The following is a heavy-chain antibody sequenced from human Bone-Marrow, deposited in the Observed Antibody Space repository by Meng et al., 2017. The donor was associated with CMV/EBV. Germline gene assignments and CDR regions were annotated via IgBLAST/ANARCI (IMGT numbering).Heavy chain of an antibody. CDR2: IYWNDDK. J-gene: IGHJ5*02. CDR3: AHTNSYGYGDWFDP. D-gene: IGHD5-18*01. CDR1: GFSLSTSGVG. Sequence: FSGFSLSTSGVGVGWIRQPPGKAREWLALIYWNDDKRYSPSLKSRLTITKDTSKNQVVLTMTNMDPVNTATYYCAHTNSYGYGDWFDPWGQGTLVTVSS. V-gene: IGHV2-5*01.